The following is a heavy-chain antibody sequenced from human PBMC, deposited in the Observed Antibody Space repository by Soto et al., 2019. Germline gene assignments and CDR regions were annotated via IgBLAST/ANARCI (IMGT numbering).Heavy chain of an antibody. CDR2: ISDDGSKK. D-gene: IGHD1-26*01. V-gene: IGHV3-30*18. J-gene: IGHJ6*02. Sequence: QVQLVESGGGVVQPGRSLRLSCAASGFTFSTCGIHWVRQAPGKGLGWVAVISDDGSKKNYDISVKGRFTISSDNSKNTVSLQMNSLRAEDTAVYYCAKVNMGSLLNHYYSCGMDVWGQWTTVTVSS. CDR1: GFTFSTCG. CDR3: AKVNMGSLLNHYYSCGMDV.